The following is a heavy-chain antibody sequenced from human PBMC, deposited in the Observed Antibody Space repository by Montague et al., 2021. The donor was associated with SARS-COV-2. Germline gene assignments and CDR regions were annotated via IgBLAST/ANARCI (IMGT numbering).Heavy chain of an antibody. J-gene: IGHJ2*01. D-gene: IGHD5-18*01. CDR2: ISTSGTLP. V-gene: IGHV3-48*03. CDR3: AREAVGYSHGYPYWYFDL. Sequence: SLRLSCAASGFDFTSSEINWVRQAPGKGLEWVSYISTSGTLPSYMDSEKGRFTISRDNAKKSLYLQMDSLRAEGTAVYFCAREAVGYSHGYPYWYFDLWGRGTLVTVSS. CDR1: GFDFTSSE.